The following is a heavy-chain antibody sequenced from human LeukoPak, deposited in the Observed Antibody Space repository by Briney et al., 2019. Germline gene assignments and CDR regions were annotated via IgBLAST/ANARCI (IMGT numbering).Heavy chain of an antibody. V-gene: IGHV3-53*01. CDR2: IYGSGGT. D-gene: IGHD3-16*01. CDR3: ARGSLFGSFDY. CDR1: GFKFDDYG. J-gene: IGHJ4*02. Sequence: GGSLRLSCVASGFKFDDYGMSWVRQAPGKGLEWVSVIYGSGGTYYADSVKGRFTISRDNSKNTLYLQMNSLRAEDTAVYYCARGSLFGSFDYWGQGTLVTVSP.